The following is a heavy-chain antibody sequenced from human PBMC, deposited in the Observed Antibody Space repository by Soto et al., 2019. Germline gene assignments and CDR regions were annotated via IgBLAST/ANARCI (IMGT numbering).Heavy chain of an antibody. CDR3: AKAYYSNGWDNHPVDY. Sequence: GGSLRLSCAASRFTFSSYAMTWVRHAPGKGLEWVSAISGTGVGTYYADSVKGRFTISRDNSKNTLYPQMNSLRAEDTAIYYCAKAYYSNGWDNHPVDYWGRGTLVTVSS. V-gene: IGHV3-23*01. CDR2: ISGTGVGT. D-gene: IGHD6-19*01. CDR1: RFTFSSYA. J-gene: IGHJ4*02.